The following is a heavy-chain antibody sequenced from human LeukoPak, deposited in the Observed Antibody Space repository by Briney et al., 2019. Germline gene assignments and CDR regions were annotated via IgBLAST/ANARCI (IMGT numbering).Heavy chain of an antibody. CDR3: ARDEASIVGAPGGLVY. CDR1: GFTFSSYG. Sequence: PGGSLRLSCTASGFTFSSYGMHWVRQAPGKGLEWVAAISYDERTRYYADAVEGRFTISRDNSKATLYLQMNSLTAEDTAVYYCARDEASIVGAPGGLVYWGQGTLVTVSS. V-gene: IGHV3-30*03. CDR2: ISYDERTR. J-gene: IGHJ4*02. D-gene: IGHD1-26*01.